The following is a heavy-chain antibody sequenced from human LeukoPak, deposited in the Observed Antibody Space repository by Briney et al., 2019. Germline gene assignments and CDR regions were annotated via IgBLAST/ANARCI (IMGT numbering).Heavy chain of an antibody. J-gene: IGHJ4*02. D-gene: IGHD2-15*01. Sequence: GGSLRLSCAASGFTVSSNYMSWVRQAPGKGLEWVSTISAGGGSTYYADSVKGRFTISRDDSKNTLYLQMNSLRAEDTALYYCARDYCSGGSCYLFDYWGRGPLVTVSS. CDR2: ISAGGGST. CDR1: GFTVSSNY. V-gene: IGHV3-23*01. CDR3: ARDYCSGGSCYLFDY.